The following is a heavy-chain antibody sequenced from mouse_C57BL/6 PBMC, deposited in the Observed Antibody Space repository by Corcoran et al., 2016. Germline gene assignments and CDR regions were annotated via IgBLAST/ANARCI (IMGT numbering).Heavy chain of an antibody. V-gene: IGHV1-34*01. CDR3: ARWANWGHYCDY. D-gene: IGHD4-1*01. Sequence: EVQLQQSGPELVKPGASVKMSCTASGYTFSDYYMHWVKQSHGKSLEWIGYIYPNNGGNGYNQKFKGKATLTVDKSSSTAYMELRSLTYEDSAVYYCARWANWGHYCDYWGQGTTLTVSS. J-gene: IGHJ2*01. CDR2: IYPNNGGN. CDR1: GYTFSDYY.